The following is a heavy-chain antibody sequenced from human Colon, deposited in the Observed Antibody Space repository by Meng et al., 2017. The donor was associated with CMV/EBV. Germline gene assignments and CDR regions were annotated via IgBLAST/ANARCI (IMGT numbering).Heavy chain of an antibody. CDR3: TRDAGSSTSMDY. J-gene: IGHJ4*02. D-gene: IGHD6-6*01. CDR1: GFTFSYYW. Sequence: GESLKISCAASGFTFSYYWMHWARQVPGKGLVWVSRIKSDGSKTEYADSVRGRFTISRDNAKDTLYLEMNTLRVEDTAVYYCTRDAGSSTSMDYWGQGTLVTVSS. V-gene: IGHV3-74*03. CDR2: IKSDGSKT.